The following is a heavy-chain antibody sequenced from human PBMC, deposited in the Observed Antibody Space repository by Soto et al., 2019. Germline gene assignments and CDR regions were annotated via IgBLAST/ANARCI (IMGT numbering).Heavy chain of an antibody. D-gene: IGHD2-2*02. CDR3: ARSLTEGYCTITGCYTRPLYGMDV. Sequence: QEQLVQSGAEVKKPGASVKVSCKASGYTFSGYYIHWLRQAPGQGLEWMGWINPNSGGTNYAQKFQGRVTVTRDTATSKAYMELSRLTSDDTAVDYCARSLTEGYCTITGCYTRPLYGMDVWGQGTTVTVSS. CDR2: INPNSGGT. V-gene: IGHV1-2*02. J-gene: IGHJ6*02. CDR1: GYTFSGYY.